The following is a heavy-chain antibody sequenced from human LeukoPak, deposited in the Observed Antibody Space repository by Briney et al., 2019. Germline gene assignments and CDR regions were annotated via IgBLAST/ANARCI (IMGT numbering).Heavy chain of an antibody. CDR2: ISSSVSTI. D-gene: IGHD6-13*01. CDR1: GFTLSDYI. J-gene: IGHJ3*02. V-gene: IGHV3-48*04. CDR3: ARAPGSSGYACDI. Sequence: PGGSLRLSCAASGFTLSDYIVNWVRQAPGKGLEWLSYISSSVSTIYYADSVKGRFTISRDNAKNSLYLQLNSLRAEDTAVYDCARAPGSSGYACDIWSQGTVVTVSS.